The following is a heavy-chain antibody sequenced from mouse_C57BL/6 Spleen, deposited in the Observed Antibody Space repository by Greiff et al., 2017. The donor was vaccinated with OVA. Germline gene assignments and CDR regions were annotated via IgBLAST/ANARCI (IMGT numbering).Heavy chain of an antibody. V-gene: IGHV1-72*01. J-gene: IGHJ4*01. CDR1: GYTFTSYW. Sequence: QVQLQQPGAELVKPGASVKLSCKASGYTFTSYWMHWVKQRPGRGLEWIGRIDPNSGGTKYNEKFKSKATLTVDKPSSTAYMQLSSLTSEDSAVYYCARGSFITTVVAPYYYAMDYWGQGTSVTVSS. CDR3: ARGSFITTVVAPYYYAMDY. CDR2: IDPNSGGT. D-gene: IGHD1-1*01.